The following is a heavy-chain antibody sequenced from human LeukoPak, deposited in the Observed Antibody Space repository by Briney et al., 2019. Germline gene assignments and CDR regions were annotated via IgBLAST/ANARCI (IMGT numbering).Heavy chain of an antibody. J-gene: IGHJ4*02. CDR1: GGSFSGYY. Sequence: PSETLSLTCAVYGGSFSGYYWSWIRQPPGKGLEWIGEINHSGSTNYNPSLKSRVTISVDTSKNQFSLKLSSVTAADTAVYYYARGVTTFVYWGQGTLVTVSS. V-gene: IGHV4-34*01. CDR3: ARGVTTFVY. D-gene: IGHD4-11*01. CDR2: INHSGST.